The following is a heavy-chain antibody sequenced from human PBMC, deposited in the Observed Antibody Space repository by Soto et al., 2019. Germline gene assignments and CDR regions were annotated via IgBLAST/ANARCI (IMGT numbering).Heavy chain of an antibody. CDR1: GFTFGNAW. D-gene: IGHD3-22*01. J-gene: IGHJ6*02. V-gene: IGHV3-15*01. CDR3: TTETAYYDSSGYYYYYYGMDV. CDR2: IKRKTNGGTT. Sequence: LRLSCAASGFTFGNAWMSWVRQAPGKGLEWVGRIKRKTNGGTTDYAAPVKGRFTISRDDSKNTLYLQVNSLKTEDTAVYYCTTETAYYDSSGYYYYYYGMDVWGQGTTVTVSS.